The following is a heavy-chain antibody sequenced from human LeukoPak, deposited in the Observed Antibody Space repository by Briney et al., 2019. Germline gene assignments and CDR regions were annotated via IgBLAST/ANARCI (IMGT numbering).Heavy chain of an antibody. CDR2: IDNSGFTT. Sequence: GGTLRLSCAASGLSFSTYAMNWVRQAPGKGLEWVSAIDNSGFTTYYADSVRGRFTISRDNSKSTLSLQMNSLRAEDTAIYYCATYRQVLLPFESWGQGTLVTVSS. CDR1: GLSFSTYA. J-gene: IGHJ4*02. D-gene: IGHD2-8*02. CDR3: ATYRQVLLPFES. V-gene: IGHV3-23*01.